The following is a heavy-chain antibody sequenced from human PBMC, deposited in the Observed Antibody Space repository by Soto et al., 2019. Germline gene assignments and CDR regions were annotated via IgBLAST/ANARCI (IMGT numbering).Heavy chain of an antibody. CDR1: GYTFTSYD. D-gene: IGHD6-6*01. CDR3: ARDLEYSSSSEDGY. J-gene: IGHJ4*02. V-gene: IGHV1-8*01. Sequence: GASVKVSFKASGYTFTSYDINWVRQATGQGLEWMGWMNPNSGNTGYAQKFQGRVTMTRNTSISTAYMELSSLRSEDTAVYYCARDLEYSSSSEDGYWGQATLVTVSS. CDR2: MNPNSGNT.